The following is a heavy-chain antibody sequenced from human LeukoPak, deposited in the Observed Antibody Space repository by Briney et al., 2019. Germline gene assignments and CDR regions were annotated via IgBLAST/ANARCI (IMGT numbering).Heavy chain of an antibody. Sequence: SVKVSCKASGGTFSSCAISWVRQAPGQGLEWMRGIIPIFGTANYAQKFQGRVTITADESTSTAYMELSSLRSEDTAVYYCARNSPGLVATIPKSYYYYGMDVWGKGTTVTVSS. J-gene: IGHJ6*04. V-gene: IGHV1-69*01. CDR2: IIPIFGTA. D-gene: IGHD5-12*01. CDR3: ARNSPGLVATIPKSYYYYGMDV. CDR1: GGTFSSCA.